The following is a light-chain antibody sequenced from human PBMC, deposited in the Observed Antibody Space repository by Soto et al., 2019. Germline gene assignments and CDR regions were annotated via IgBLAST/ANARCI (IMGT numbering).Light chain of an antibody. CDR2: DPS. CDR3: QQRGNWRIT. J-gene: IGKJ5*01. CDR1: QSVSSS. Sequence: IGVTKSPFTLSLSPGERATLSCRASQSVSSSLAWYQQKPGQAPRLLISDPSNRATGIPARFSGSASGTEFTLTLSSLDPEDFAVYYCQQRGNWRITFGQGTRLEFK. V-gene: IGKV3-11*01.